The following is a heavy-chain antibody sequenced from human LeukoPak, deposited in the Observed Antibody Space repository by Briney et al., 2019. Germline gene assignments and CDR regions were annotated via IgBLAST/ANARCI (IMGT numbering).Heavy chain of an antibody. CDR1: GFTFSTYS. Sequence: PGGSLRLSCAASGFTFSTYSMNWVRQAPGKGLEWVSSITVSTSYIYYADSVRGRFTISRDNAKNSLYLQMNSLRAEDTAVYYCARPLVGDALDYWGQGTLVTVSS. CDR2: ITVSTSYI. D-gene: IGHD1-26*01. CDR3: ARPLVGDALDY. J-gene: IGHJ4*02. V-gene: IGHV3-21*01.